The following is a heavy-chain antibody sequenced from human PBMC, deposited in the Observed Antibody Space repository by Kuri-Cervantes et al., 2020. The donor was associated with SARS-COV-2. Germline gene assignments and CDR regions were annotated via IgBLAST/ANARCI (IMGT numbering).Heavy chain of an antibody. J-gene: IGHJ6*02. CDR2: INHSGST. V-gene: IGHV4-34*01. Sequence: GSLRLSCAVYGGSFSGCYWSWIRQPPGKGLEWIEEINHSGSTNYNPSLKSRVTISVDTSKNQFSLKLSSVTAADTAVYYCARATRRNYYYGMDVWGQGTTVTVSS. CDR3: ARATRRNYYYGMDV. CDR1: GGSFSGCY.